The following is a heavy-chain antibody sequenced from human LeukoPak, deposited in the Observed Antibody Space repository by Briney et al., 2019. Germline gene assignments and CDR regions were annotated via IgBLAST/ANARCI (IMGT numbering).Heavy chain of an antibody. CDR1: GGSLSGYY. CDR3: ARRRYYGSGSPNWFDP. V-gene: IGHV4-34*01. J-gene: IGHJ5*02. Sequence: SETLSLTCAVYGGSLSGYYWSWIRQPPGKGLEWIGEINHSGSTNYNPSLKSRVTISVDTSKNQFSLKLSSVTAADTAVYYCARRRYYGSGSPNWFDPWGQGTLVTVSS. CDR2: INHSGST. D-gene: IGHD3-10*01.